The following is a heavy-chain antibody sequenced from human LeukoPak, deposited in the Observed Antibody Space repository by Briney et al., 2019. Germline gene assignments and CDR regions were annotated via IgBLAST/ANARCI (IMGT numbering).Heavy chain of an antibody. CDR1: GFTVSSNY. CDR3: ARDRSSGYYYA. J-gene: IGHJ5*02. D-gene: IGHD3-22*01. Sequence: GGSLRLSCAASGFTVSSNYMSWVRQAPGKGLEWVSVIYSGGSTYYADPVKGGFTISRDDSKNTLYIQMNTLRAEGTAMYYGARDRSSGYYYAWGQGTLVTVAS. V-gene: IGHV3-53*01. CDR2: IYSGGST.